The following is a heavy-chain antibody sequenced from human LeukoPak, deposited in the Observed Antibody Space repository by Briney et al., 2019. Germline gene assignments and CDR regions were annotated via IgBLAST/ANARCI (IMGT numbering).Heavy chain of an antibody. CDR3: ARVPPLYCSSTSCYLY. CDR1: GGSISSSSYY. Sequence: PSETLSLTCTVSGGSISSSSYYWGWIRQPPGKGLEWIGSIYYSRSTYYNPSLKSRVTISVDTSKNQFSLKLSSVTAADTAVYYCARVPPLYCSSTSCYLYWGQGTLVTVSS. J-gene: IGHJ4*02. V-gene: IGHV4-39*07. CDR2: IYYSRST. D-gene: IGHD2-2*01.